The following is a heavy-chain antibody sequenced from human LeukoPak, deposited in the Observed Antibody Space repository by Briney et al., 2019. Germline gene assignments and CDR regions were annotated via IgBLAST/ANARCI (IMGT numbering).Heavy chain of an antibody. CDR3: ARGGGSYYTVDY. J-gene: IGHJ4*02. V-gene: IGHV3-20*04. CDR1: GFTFSSYS. CDR2: INWNGGRT. Sequence: GGSLRLSCAASGFTFSSYSMNWVRRAPGKGLEWVSGINWNGGRTGYADSVKGRFTISRDNAKNSLYLQMNSLRAEDTALYYCARGGGSYYTVDYWGQGTLVTVSS. D-gene: IGHD1-26*01.